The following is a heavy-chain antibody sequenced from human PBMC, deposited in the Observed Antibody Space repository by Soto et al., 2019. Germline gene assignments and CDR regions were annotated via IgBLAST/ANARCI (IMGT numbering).Heavy chain of an antibody. J-gene: IGHJ4*02. V-gene: IGHV3-74*01. CDR2: ISSDGSST. CDR1: GFTFSSYY. CDR3: TREIVQGAGAGGY. D-gene: IGHD2-21*01. Sequence: EVQLVQSGGGLVQPGGPLRLSCAASGFTFSSYYMHWVRQAPGKGLVWVSRISSDGSSTVYADSVKGRFTISRDNAKNTLYLQMNSLRAEDTAVYYCTREIVQGAGAGGYWGQGTLVTVSS.